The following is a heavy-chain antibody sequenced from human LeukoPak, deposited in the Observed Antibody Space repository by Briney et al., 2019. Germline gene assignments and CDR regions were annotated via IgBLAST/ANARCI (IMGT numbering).Heavy chain of an antibody. CDR1: GYTFTGYY. D-gene: IGHD3-22*01. V-gene: IGHV1-2*02. Sequence: ASVKVSCKASGYTFTGYYMHWVRQAPGQGLEWMGWINANSGGTNYAQKFQGRVTMTRDTSISTAYMELSRLRSDDTAVYYCASPMIVAAGAFDIWGQGTMVTVSS. J-gene: IGHJ3*02. CDR2: INANSGGT. CDR3: ASPMIVAAGAFDI.